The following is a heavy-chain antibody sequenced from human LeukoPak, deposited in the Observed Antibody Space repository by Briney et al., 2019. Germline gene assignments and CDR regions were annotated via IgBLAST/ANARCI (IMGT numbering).Heavy chain of an antibody. CDR2: INTDGSGT. D-gene: IGHD1-26*01. Sequence: GGSLRLSCAASGFTFTSYWVHWVRQAPGKGLVRVSRINTDGSGTTYADSVKGRFTISRDNAKNTLSLQMNSLRAEDTAVYYCARGGSPPEALGDTFDIWGQGTMVTVSS. V-gene: IGHV3-74*03. J-gene: IGHJ3*02. CDR3: ARGGSPPEALGDTFDI. CDR1: GFTFTSYW.